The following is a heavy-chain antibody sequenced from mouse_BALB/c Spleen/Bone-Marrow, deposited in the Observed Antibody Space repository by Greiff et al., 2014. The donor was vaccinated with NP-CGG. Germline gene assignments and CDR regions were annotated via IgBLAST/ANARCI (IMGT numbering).Heavy chain of an antibody. Sequence: EVKLMESGAELVKPGASVKLSCTASGFNIKDTYMHWVKQRPEQGLEWIGRIDPANGNTKYDPKFQGKATITADTPSNTAYLQLSSLTSEDTAVYYCASLDDYIYWGQGTLVTVSA. CDR1: GFNIKDTY. V-gene: IGHV14-3*02. D-gene: IGHD2-4*01. J-gene: IGHJ3*01. CDR3: ASLDDYIY. CDR2: IDPANGNT.